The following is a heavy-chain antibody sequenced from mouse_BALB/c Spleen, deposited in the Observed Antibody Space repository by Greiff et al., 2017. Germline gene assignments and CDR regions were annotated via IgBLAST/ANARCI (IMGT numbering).Heavy chain of an antibody. Sequence: DVKLQESGPGLVKPSQSLSLTCTVTGYSITSDYAWNWIRQFPGNKLEWMGYISYSGSTSYNPSLKSRISITRDTSKNQFFLQLNSVTTEDTATYYCASLVDWYFDVWGAGTTVTVSS. CDR1: GYSITSDYA. CDR3: ASLVDWYFDV. D-gene: IGHD2-10*02. J-gene: IGHJ1*01. CDR2: ISYSGST. V-gene: IGHV3-2*02.